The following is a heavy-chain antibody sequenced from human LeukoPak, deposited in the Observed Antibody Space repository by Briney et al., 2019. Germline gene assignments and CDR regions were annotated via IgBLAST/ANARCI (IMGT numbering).Heavy chain of an antibody. CDR3: ASLAVAGLSEGY. CDR2: IYYSGST. D-gene: IGHD6-19*01. V-gene: IGHV4-39*01. CDR1: GGSISSDSYY. Sequence: PSETLSLTCTVSGGSISSDSYYWAWIRQPPGKGLEWIASIYYSGSTYYNPSLKSRVTISVDTSRNQFSQKLNSVTAADTAVYYCASLAVAGLSEGYWGQGTLVTVSS. J-gene: IGHJ4*02.